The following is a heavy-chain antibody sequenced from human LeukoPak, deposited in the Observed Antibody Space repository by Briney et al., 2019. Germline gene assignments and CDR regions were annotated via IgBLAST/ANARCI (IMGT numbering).Heavy chain of an antibody. CDR2: ISSSGSTI. CDR1: GFTFSDYY. Sequence: GGSLRLSCAASGFTFSDYYMSWIRQAPGKGLGWVSYISSSGSTIYYADSVKGRFTISRDNAKNTLFLQMNSLRAEDTAVYYCARGEEGDAFDIWGQGTMVTVSS. J-gene: IGHJ3*02. V-gene: IGHV3-11*04. CDR3: ARGEEGDAFDI.